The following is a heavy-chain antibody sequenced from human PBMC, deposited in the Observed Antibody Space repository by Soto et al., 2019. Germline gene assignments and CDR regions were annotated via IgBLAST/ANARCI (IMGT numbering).Heavy chain of an antibody. D-gene: IGHD4-17*01. CDR2: ISAYNGNT. CDR1: DYTFTSYG. V-gene: IGHV1-18*04. J-gene: IGHJ4*02. CDR3: ARSIRPYGDYNY. Sequence: ASVKVSCKASDYTFTSYGISWVRQAPGQGLEWMGWISAYNGNTNYAQKLQGRVTMTTDTSTSTAYMELRSLRSDDTAAYYCARSIRPYGDYNYWGQGTLVTVSS.